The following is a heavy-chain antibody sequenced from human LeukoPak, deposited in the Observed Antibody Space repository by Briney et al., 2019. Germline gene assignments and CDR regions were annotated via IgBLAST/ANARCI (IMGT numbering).Heavy chain of an antibody. V-gene: IGHV4-39*01. J-gene: IGHJ4*02. Sequence: SETLSLTCTVSGGSISSSSYYWGWLRQPPGKGLEWIGPVYYSGRSTWYNPSLQSRVTLAVDMSKNQFSLKLSSVTAADTAVYYWAILILGSCSPTSCPRGDYWGQGTLVTVSS. CDR1: GGSISSSSYY. CDR3: AILILGSCSPTSCPRGDY. D-gene: IGHD2-2*01. CDR2: VYYSGRST.